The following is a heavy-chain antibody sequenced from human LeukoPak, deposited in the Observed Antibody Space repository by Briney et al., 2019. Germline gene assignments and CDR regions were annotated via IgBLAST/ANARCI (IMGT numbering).Heavy chain of an antibody. D-gene: IGHD3-16*01. CDR1: GFTFDDYG. Sequence: PGGSLRLSCAASGFTFDDYGMSLVRQAPGKGLEWVSGINWSGGSTGYADSVKGRFTISRDNAKNSLYLQMNSLRADDTALYYCARDLASTDVWGKGTTVTVSS. CDR2: INWSGGST. V-gene: IGHV3-20*04. CDR3: ARDLASTDV. J-gene: IGHJ6*04.